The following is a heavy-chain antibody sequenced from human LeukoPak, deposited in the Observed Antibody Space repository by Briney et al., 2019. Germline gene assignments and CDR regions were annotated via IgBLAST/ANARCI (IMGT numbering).Heavy chain of an antibody. J-gene: IGHJ5*02. CDR1: GFSLSTSGVG. Sequence: SGPTLVNPTQTLTLTCTFSGFSLSTSGVGVGWIRQPPGKALEWLALIYWNDDKRYSPSLKSRLTISKDTPKHQVFLTMPNMDPVDTASYYCARSYSDYDYFNNWFDPWGQGTLVTVSS. D-gene: IGHD5-12*01. CDR2: IYWNDDK. CDR3: ARSYSDYDYFNNWFDP. V-gene: IGHV2-5*01.